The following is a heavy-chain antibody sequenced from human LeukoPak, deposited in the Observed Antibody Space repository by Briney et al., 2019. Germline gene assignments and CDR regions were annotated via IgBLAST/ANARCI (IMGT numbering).Heavy chain of an antibody. CDR3: ARQVVVPAAISY. Sequence: SETLSLTCTVSGGSISDSSYYWGWIRQPPGKGLEWIGSIYHSGSTYYNPSLKSRVTISVDTSKNQFSLKLSSVTAADTAVYYCARQVVVPAAISYWGQGTLVTVSS. CDR2: IYHSGST. D-gene: IGHD2-2*01. J-gene: IGHJ4*02. V-gene: IGHV4-39*01. CDR1: GGSISDSSYY.